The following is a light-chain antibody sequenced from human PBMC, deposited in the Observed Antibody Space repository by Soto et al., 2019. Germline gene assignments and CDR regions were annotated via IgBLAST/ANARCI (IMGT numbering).Light chain of an antibody. CDR1: QSVSSNY. V-gene: IGKV3-20*01. CDR3: QQYGSAPLT. Sequence: EIVLTQSPGTLSLSPGERGTLSCRTSQSVSSNYLAWYQQKPGQAPRLLIYGASSRATGIPDRFSGSRSGTDFTLTISRLEPEDFAVYYCQQYGSAPLTFGGGTKVDIK. CDR2: GAS. J-gene: IGKJ4*01.